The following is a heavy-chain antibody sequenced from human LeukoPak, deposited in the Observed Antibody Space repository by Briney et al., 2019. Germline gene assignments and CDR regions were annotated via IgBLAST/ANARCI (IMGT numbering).Heavy chain of an antibody. D-gene: IGHD5-12*01. V-gene: IGHV1-18*01. CDR1: GGTFSSYA. Sequence: ASVKVSCKASGGTFSSYAISWVRQAPGQGLEWMGWISAYNGNTNYAQKLQGRVTMTTDTSTSTAYMELRSLRSDDTAVYYCASYSGYDSELGYWGQGTLVTVSS. CDR2: ISAYNGNT. J-gene: IGHJ4*02. CDR3: ASYSGYDSELGY.